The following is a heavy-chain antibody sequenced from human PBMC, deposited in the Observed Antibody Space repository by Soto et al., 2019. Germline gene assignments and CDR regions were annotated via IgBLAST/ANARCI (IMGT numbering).Heavy chain of an antibody. CDR1: GYTLTELS. D-gene: IGHD1-26*01. CDR3: ANAHSGSYYGRYYYCGMDV. Sequence: QVQLVQSGAEVKKPGASVKVSCKVSGYTLTELSMHWVRQAPGKGLEWMGGFDPEDGETIYAQKFQGRVTMTEDTSTDTAYMELSSLRSEDTAVYYCANAHSGSYYGRYYYCGMDVWGQGTTVTVSS. V-gene: IGHV1-24*01. CDR2: FDPEDGET. J-gene: IGHJ6*02.